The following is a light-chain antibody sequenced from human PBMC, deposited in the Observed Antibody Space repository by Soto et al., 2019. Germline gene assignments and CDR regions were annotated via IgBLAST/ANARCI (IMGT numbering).Light chain of an antibody. J-gene: IGKJ2*01. CDR3: QQFASTPHT. CDR1: QNVISTY. Sequence: EIVLTQSPGTLSLSPGERATLSCRASQNVISTYLAWYQHKPGQTPRLLVYAASSRATGIPDRFSGSGSATDFTLTISRLEPEDFAVYYCQQFASTPHTFGQGTKLEIK. CDR2: AAS. V-gene: IGKV3-20*01.